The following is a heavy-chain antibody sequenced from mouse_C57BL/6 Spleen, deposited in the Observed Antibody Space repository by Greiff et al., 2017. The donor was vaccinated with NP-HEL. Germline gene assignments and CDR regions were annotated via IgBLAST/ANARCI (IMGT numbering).Heavy chain of an antibody. J-gene: IGHJ3*01. D-gene: IGHD1-1*01. V-gene: IGHV1-7*01. CDR2: INPSSGYT. Sequence: QVQLKQSGAELAKPGASVKLSCKASGYTFTSYWMHWVKQRPGQGLEWIGYINPSSGYTKYNQKFKDKATLTADKSSSTAYMQLSSLTYEDSAVYDCARGVYGSSSWFAYWGQGTLVTVSA. CDR1: GYTFTSYW. CDR3: ARGVYGSSSWFAY.